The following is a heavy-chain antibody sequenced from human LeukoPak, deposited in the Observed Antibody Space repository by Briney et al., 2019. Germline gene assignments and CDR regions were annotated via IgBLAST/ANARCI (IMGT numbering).Heavy chain of an antibody. J-gene: IGHJ4*02. V-gene: IGHV3-64D*06. CDR2: ISSNGDNT. CDR3: VRGAGY. Sequence: GRSLRLSCSVSGFTFSTYVMHWVRQAPGKGLEYVSAISSNGDNTYYADSVKGRFTISRDNSKNTLYLQMSSLRADDTAVYYCVRGAGYWGQGTLVTVSS. CDR1: GFTFSTYV.